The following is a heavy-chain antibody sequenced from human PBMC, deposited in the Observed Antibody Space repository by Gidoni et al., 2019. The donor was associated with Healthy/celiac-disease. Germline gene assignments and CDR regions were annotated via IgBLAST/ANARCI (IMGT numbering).Heavy chain of an antibody. CDR1: VGTFSSYT. Sequence: QLPLVQSGAEVKQPGSSVTVSCKASVGTFSSYTISWVRQAPGQGLEWMGRIIPILGIANYAQKCQGRVTITADKSTSTAYMELSSLRSEDTAVYYCAFVGSGRKTDAFDIWGQGTMVTVSS. CDR2: IIPILGIA. CDR3: AFVGSGRKTDAFDI. D-gene: IGHD2-15*01. V-gene: IGHV1-69*02. J-gene: IGHJ3*02.